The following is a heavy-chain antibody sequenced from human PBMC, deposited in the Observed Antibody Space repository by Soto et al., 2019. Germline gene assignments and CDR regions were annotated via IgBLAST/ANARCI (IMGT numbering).Heavy chain of an antibody. J-gene: IGHJ5*02. D-gene: IGHD3-10*01. CDR1: SGSISSSNW. Sequence: SETLSLTCAVSSGSISSSNWWSWVRQPPGKGLEWIGEIYHSGSTNYNPSLKTRVTISVDKSKNQFSLKLSSVTAADTAVYYCARDYYGSGSYPLNWFDPWCQGTLVTVSS. CDR3: ARDYYGSGSYPLNWFDP. V-gene: IGHV4-4*02. CDR2: IYHSGST.